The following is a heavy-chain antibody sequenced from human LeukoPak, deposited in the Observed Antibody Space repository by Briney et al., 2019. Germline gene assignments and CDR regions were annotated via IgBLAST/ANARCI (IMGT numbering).Heavy chain of an antibody. D-gene: IGHD1-14*01. CDR2: IFPKNGGA. Sequence: ASVKVSCKASGYTFIDYYTYWVRQAPGQGLEWMGWIFPKNGGAAYTQRFQGRVTMTRDTSISTIYMELSSLTSDDTAVYYCARDGPSPIAEFDYWGQGTLVTVSS. CDR3: ARDGPSPIAEFDY. CDR1: GYTFIDYY. V-gene: IGHV1-2*02. J-gene: IGHJ4*02.